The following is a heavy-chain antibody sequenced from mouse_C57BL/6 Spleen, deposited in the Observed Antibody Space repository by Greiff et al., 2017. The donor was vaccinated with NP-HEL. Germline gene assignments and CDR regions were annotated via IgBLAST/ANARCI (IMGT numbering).Heavy chain of an antibody. CDR3: ARDGNYWYFDV. CDR1: GYTFTSYT. J-gene: IGHJ1*03. CDR2: INPSSGYT. Sequence: QVQLQQSGAELARPGASVKMSCKASGYTFTSYTMHWVKQRPGQGLELIGYINPSSGYTKYNQKFKDKATLTADKSSSTAYMQLSSLTSEDSAVYYCARDGNYWYFDVWGTGTTVTVSS. D-gene: IGHD2-1*01. V-gene: IGHV1-4*01.